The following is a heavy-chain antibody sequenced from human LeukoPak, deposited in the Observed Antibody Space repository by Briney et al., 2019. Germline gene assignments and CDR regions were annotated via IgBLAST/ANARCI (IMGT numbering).Heavy chain of an antibody. D-gene: IGHD3-3*01. CDR2: MNPNSGNT. CDR1: GYTFTSYD. J-gene: IGHJ6*03. CDR3: ARDRTPEGFLEWLDYYYYMDV. Sequence: ASVKVSCKASGYTFTSYDINWVRQAPGQGLEWMGWMNPNSGNTGYAQKFQGRVTITRNTSISTAYMELSSLRSEDTAVYYCARDRTPEGFLEWLDYYYYMDVWGKGTTVTVSS. V-gene: IGHV1-8*03.